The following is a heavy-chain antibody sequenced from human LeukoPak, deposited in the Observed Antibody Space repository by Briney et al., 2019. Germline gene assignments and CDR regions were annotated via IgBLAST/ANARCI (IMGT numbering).Heavy chain of an antibody. D-gene: IGHD5-18*01. CDR3: ARVAEIQLWLRSAFDY. V-gene: IGHV3-48*02. CDR2: ISTGSSNI. Sequence: GGSLRLSCAASGFTFSTYSMNWVRQAPGKGLEWVSFISTGSSNIYYADSVKGRFTISRDNAKNSLYLQMNSLRDEDTAVYYCARVAEIQLWLRSAFDYWGQGTLVTVSS. CDR1: GFTFSTYS. J-gene: IGHJ4*02.